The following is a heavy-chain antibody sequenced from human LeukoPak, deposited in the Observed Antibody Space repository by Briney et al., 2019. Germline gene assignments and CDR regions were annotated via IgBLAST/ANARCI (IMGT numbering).Heavy chain of an antibody. CDR3: AKGNTMVATHWFDP. V-gene: IGHV3-23*01. D-gene: IGHD5-12*01. CDR1: GFTFSNYA. Sequence: GGSQRLSCVASGFTFSNYAMSWVRQAPGKGLEWVSGISGSGGSTYYADSVKGRFTISRDNSKNTLHLQMNSLSADDTAVYYCAKGNTMVATHWFDPWGQGALVTVSS. J-gene: IGHJ5*02. CDR2: ISGSGGST.